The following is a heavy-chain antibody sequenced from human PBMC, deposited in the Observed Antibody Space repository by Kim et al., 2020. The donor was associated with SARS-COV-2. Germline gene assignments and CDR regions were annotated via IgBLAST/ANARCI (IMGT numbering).Heavy chain of an antibody. V-gene: IGHV3-30-3*01. CDR3: ARPHSGSYSSYFDY. CDR1: GFTFSSYA. CDR2: ISYDGSNK. Sequence: GGSLRLSCAASGFTFSSYAIHWVRQAPGKGLEWVAVISYDGSNKYYADSVKGRFTLSRDNSKNTLYLQMNSLRAEDSAVYYCARPHSGSYSSYFDYWGQG. D-gene: IGHD1-26*01. J-gene: IGHJ4*02.